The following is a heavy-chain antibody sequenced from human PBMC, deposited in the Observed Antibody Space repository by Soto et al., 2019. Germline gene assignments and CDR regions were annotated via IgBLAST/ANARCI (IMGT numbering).Heavy chain of an antibody. J-gene: IGHJ4*02. Sequence: ASVTVSCKASGYTFTRYDINWVRQATGQGLEWMGWMNPNSGNTGYAQKIQGRVTMTRNTSIRTAYMELSSLRSEDTAVYYCARAVLLSYWGQGTLVTVSS. CDR3: ARAVLLSY. V-gene: IGHV1-8*01. CDR1: GYTFTRYD. D-gene: IGHD3-10*01. CDR2: MNPNSGNT.